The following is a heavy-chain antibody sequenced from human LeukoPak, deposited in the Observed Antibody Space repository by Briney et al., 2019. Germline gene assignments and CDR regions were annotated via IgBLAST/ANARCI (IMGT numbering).Heavy chain of an antibody. J-gene: IGHJ4*02. D-gene: IGHD4-17*01. CDR3: AKGGSTVTTEDVVDY. Sequence: EPGGSLRLSCAASAFTFSRSAMSWVRQAPGKGLEWVSGISGGGGITNYADSVKGRFTISRDNSNNTLSLQMNSMRVEDTAVYYCAKGGSTVTTEDVVDYWGQGTLVTVSS. V-gene: IGHV3-23*01. CDR1: AFTFSRSA. CDR2: ISGGGGIT.